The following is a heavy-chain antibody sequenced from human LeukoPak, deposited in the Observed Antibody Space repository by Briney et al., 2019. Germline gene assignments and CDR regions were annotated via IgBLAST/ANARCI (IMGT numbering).Heavy chain of an antibody. J-gene: IGHJ2*01. Sequence: GGSLRLSCAVSGFTFNNYAMTWVRQAPGKGLEWVSGVSGSGDSTYHADPVKGRFSIPRDNSKNTLYLQMNSLRAEDTAVYYCAKGDSSGYYLGYWYFDLWGRGTLVTVSS. D-gene: IGHD3-22*01. CDR1: GFTFNNYA. CDR2: VSGSGDST. CDR3: AKGDSSGYYLGYWYFDL. V-gene: IGHV3-23*01.